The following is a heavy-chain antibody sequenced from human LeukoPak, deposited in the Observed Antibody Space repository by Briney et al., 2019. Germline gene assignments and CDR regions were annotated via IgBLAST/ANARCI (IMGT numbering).Heavy chain of an antibody. J-gene: IGHJ6*04. V-gene: IGHV3-48*03. CDR2: ISSSGSTI. Sequence: RGSLRLSCAASGFTFSSYEMNWVRQAPRKRLEWVSYISSSGSTIYYADSVKGRFTISRDNAKNSLYLQMNSLRAEDTAVYYCAELGITMIGGVWGKGTTVTISS. CDR1: GFTFSSYE. CDR3: AELGITMIGGV. D-gene: IGHD3-10*02.